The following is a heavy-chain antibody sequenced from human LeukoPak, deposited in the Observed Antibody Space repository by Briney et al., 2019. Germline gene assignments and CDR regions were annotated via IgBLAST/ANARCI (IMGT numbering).Heavy chain of an antibody. D-gene: IGHD3-10*01. CDR2: IRYDGSNK. V-gene: IGHV3-30*02. Sequence: PGGSLRLSCAASGFTFSSYGMHWVRQAPGKGLEWVAFIRYDGSNKYYADSVKGRFTISRDNSKNTLYLQMNSLRAEDTAVYYCANGDYYGVPTADYWGQGTLVTVSS. J-gene: IGHJ4*02. CDR3: ANGDYYGVPTADY. CDR1: GFTFSSYG.